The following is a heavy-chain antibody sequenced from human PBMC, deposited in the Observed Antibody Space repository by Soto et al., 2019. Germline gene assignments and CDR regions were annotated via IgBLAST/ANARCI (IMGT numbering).Heavy chain of an antibody. V-gene: IGHV6-1*01. J-gene: IGHJ4*02. CDR1: GDSVSSNSAA. CDR2: TYFRSKWYK. Sequence: PSRTLSLTCAISGDSVSSNSAAWNWIRQSPSRGLEWLGRTYFRSKWYKDYAISVKSRITINPDTSKNQFSLQLNSVTPEDTAVYYCVRDVGGGELLDYWGQGTLVTVSS. D-gene: IGHD1-26*01. CDR3: VRDVGGGELLDY.